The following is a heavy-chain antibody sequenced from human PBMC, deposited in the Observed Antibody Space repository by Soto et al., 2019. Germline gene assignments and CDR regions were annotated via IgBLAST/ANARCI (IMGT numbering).Heavy chain of an antibody. CDR1: GFTFRSYV. CDR3: ARWGTTGGLEV. D-gene: IGHD3-16*01. V-gene: IGHV3-30*19. J-gene: IGHJ1*01. Sequence: QVQLVESGGGVVQPGASLRVSCVGSGFTFRSYVIHWVRQAPGKGLEWVALTSYDGSDKYYGDSVRGRFTISRDNSRNTVDLQTDSLRLEDTALYYCARWGTTGGLEVWGQGTLVSVSS. CDR2: TSYDGSDK.